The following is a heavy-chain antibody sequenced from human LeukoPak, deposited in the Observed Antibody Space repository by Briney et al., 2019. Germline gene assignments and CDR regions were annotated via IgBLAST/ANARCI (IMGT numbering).Heavy chain of an antibody. Sequence: PSQTLSLTCTVSGGSISTYYWSWIRQSPGKGLEWIGYIYNSGSTNYNPSLKSRVTISVDTSKNQFPLKLSSVTAADTAVYYCARVGYYYGSGSTIGVFDYWGQGTLVTVSS. V-gene: IGHV4-59*12. J-gene: IGHJ4*02. CDR2: IYNSGST. CDR1: GGSISTYY. D-gene: IGHD3-10*01. CDR3: ARVGYYYGSGSTIGVFDY.